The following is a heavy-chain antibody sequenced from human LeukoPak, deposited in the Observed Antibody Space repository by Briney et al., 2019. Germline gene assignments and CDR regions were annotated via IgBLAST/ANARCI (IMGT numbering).Heavy chain of an antibody. CDR1: GGSISSGSYY. J-gene: IGHJ4*02. D-gene: IGHD3-22*01. CDR3: ARVRTRYYADY. Sequence: SQTLSLTCTVSGGSISSGSYYWSWIRQPAGKRLEWIGRIYTSGSTNYNPSLKSRVTISVDASKNQFSLKLSSVTAADTAVYYCARVRTRYYADYWGQGTLVTVSS. V-gene: IGHV4-61*02. CDR2: IYTSGST.